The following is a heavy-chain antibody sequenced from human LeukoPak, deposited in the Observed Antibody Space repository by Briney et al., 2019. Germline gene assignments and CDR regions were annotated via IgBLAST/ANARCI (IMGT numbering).Heavy chain of an antibody. CDR1: GFTFSSYA. J-gene: IGHJ4*02. Sequence: GGSLRLSCAASGFTFSSYAMSWVRQAPGKGLEWVSAISGSGGSTYYADSVKGRFAISRDNSKNTLYLQMNSLRAEDTALYYCAREGPKVAAAGVAVFDYWGQGTLVTVSS. CDR2: ISGSGGST. V-gene: IGHV3-23*01. CDR3: AREGPKVAAAGVAVFDY. D-gene: IGHD6-13*01.